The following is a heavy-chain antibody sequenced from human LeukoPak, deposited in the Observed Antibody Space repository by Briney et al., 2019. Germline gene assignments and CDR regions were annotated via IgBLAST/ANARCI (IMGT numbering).Heavy chain of an antibody. CDR3: ARDFATNYYDSSGYYYFDY. J-gene: IGHJ4*02. D-gene: IGHD3-22*01. CDR2: INPSGGST. Sequence: GASVKVPCKASGYTFTGHYMHWVRQAPGQGLEWMGIINPSGGSTSYAQKFQGRVTMTRDTSTSTVYMELSSLRSEDTAVYYCARDFATNYYDSSGYYYFDYWGQGTLVTVSS. CDR1: GYTFTGHY. V-gene: IGHV1-46*01.